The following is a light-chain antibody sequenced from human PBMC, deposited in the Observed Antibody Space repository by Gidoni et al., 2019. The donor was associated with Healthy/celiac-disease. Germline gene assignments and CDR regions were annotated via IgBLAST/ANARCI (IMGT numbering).Light chain of an antibody. CDR3: QQYYSTPLT. J-gene: IGKJ4*01. Sequence: DFVMTQSPDSLAVSLGERATINCKSSQSVLYSSNNKHYLAWYQQKPGQPPKLLIYWASTRESGVPDRFSGSGSGTDFTLTISSLQAEDVAVYYCQQYYSTPLTFGGGTKVEIK. CDR1: QSVLYSSNNKHY. V-gene: IGKV4-1*01. CDR2: WAS.